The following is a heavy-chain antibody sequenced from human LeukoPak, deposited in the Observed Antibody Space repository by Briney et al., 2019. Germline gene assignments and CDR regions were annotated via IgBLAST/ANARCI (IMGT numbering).Heavy chain of an antibody. Sequence: GRSLRLSCVASGFTFSSYGMHWVRQAPGKGPEGVAGISYDGSNKYNADSVKGRISISRDNSKNTLYLQMNSLRAEDTAVYYCAELGITMIGGVWGKGTTVTISS. CDR1: GFTFSSYG. D-gene: IGHD3-10*02. CDR3: AELGITMIGGV. V-gene: IGHV3-30*18. CDR2: ISYDGSNK. J-gene: IGHJ6*04.